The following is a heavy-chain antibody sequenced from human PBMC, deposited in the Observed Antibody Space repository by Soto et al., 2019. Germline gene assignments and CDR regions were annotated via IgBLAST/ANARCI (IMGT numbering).Heavy chain of an antibody. CDR1: GFTFSSYA. CDR2: ISYDGSNK. CDR3: ARWSGSGYYAFDI. J-gene: IGHJ3*02. V-gene: IGHV3-30-3*01. D-gene: IGHD3-22*01. Sequence: PGGSLRLSCAASGFTFSSYAMHWVRQAPGKGLEWVAVISYDGSNKYYADSVKGRFTISRDNSKNTLYLQMNSLRAEDTAVYYCARWSGSGYYAFDIWGQGTMGNVS.